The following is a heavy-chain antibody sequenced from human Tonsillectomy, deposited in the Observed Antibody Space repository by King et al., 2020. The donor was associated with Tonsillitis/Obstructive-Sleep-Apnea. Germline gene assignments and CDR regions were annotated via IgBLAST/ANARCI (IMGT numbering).Heavy chain of an antibody. J-gene: IGHJ4*02. CDR1: GYTFTGYY. D-gene: IGHD3-10*01. Sequence: QLVQSGAEVKKPGASVKVSCKASGYTFTGYYMHWVRQAPGQGLEWMGWINPNSGGTKYAQKFQGRVTMTRDTSITTAYMELSSLRSDDTAVYYCARADIWFGDMWGQGTLVTVSS. V-gene: IGHV1-2*02. CDR3: ARADIWFGDM. CDR2: INPNSGGT.